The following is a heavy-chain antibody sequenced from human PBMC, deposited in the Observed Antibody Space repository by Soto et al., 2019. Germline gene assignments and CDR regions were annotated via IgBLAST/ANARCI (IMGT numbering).Heavy chain of an antibody. CDR3: ARQPKEAFDI. V-gene: IGHV4-39*01. Sequence: QLQLQESGPGLVKPSEALSLTCTVSGGSISSSSYYWGWIRQPPGKGLEWIGSIYYSGSTYYNPSPKSGVTISVDTSRNQFAPKMSSVTAADTAVYSGARQPKEAFDIWCQGTMVTVSS. J-gene: IGHJ3*02. CDR2: IYYSGST. CDR1: GGSISSSSYY.